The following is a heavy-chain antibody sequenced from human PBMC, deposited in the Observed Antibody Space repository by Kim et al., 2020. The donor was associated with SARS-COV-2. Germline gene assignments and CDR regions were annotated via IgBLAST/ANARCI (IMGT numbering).Heavy chain of an antibody. D-gene: IGHD3-16*01. CDR3: DGADF. Sequence: MSGSGERTPYADSVKGRFTISRDNSKNTLCLQMYSLSAEDTAIYYCDGADFWGQGPLVTVSS. V-gene: IGHV3-23*01. CDR2: MSGSGERT. J-gene: IGHJ4*02.